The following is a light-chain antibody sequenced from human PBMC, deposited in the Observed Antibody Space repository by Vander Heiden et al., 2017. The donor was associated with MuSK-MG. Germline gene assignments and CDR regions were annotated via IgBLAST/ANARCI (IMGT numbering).Light chain of an antibody. J-gene: IGKJ4*01. CDR1: QNVNSN. Sequence: EIVMTQSPATVSVSLGASATLSCSASQNVNSNLAWYQQKPGQAPRLVIYGASTRATGIPARFSGSGSGTEFTLTISSLQSEDFAVYSCQQYYNWPLTFGGGTKVEIK. CDR3: QQYYNWPLT. CDR2: GAS. V-gene: IGKV3-15*01.